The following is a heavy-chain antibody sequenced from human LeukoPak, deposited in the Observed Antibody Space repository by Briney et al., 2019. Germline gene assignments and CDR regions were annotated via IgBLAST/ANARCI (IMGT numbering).Heavy chain of an antibody. CDR3: ARFDVIASWVDP. CDR2: IYYSGST. Sequence: SETLSLTCTVSGGSISSYYWSWIRQPPGKGLEWIWYIYYSGSTYYNPSLKSRVTISVDTSKNQFSLKVTSVTAADTAMYYCARFDVIASWVDPWGQGTLVTVSS. V-gene: IGHV4-59*12. D-gene: IGHD3-16*02. J-gene: IGHJ5*02. CDR1: GGSISSYY.